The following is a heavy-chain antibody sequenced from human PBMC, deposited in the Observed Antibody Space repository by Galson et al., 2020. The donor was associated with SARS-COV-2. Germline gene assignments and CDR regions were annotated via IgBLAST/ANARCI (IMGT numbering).Heavy chain of an antibody. CDR3: AKDLVVAANWGFDF. D-gene: IGHD7-27*01. V-gene: IGHV3-30*02. CDR1: GFDFRNYA. Sequence: HSGGSLRLSCAASGFDFRNYAMHWVRQAPGKGLEWLAFVRFDGSREKYAEPVKGRFTISRDNSKNTMYLNMDSLRAEDTAVYYCAKDLVVAANWGFDFWGQGTMVTVSS. J-gene: IGHJ3*01. CDR2: VRFDGSRE.